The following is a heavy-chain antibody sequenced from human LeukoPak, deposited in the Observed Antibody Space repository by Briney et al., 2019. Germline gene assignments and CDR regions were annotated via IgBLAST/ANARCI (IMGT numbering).Heavy chain of an antibody. CDR2: TNPNSGGT. CDR1: GYTFTAYY. D-gene: IGHD2-2*01. V-gene: IGHV1-2*02. CDR3: TRDHCTSINCYEYNYYGMDV. J-gene: IGHJ6*02. Sequence: SVKVSCKASGYTFTAYYIHWVRRAPGQGLEWMGWTNPNSGGTESAQKFQGRVTMTRDTSISTAYMELSRLRSDDTAVYYCTRDHCTSINCYEYNYYGMDVWGQGTTVTVSS.